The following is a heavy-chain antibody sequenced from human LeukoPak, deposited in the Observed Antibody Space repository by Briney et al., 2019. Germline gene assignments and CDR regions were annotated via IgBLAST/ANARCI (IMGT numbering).Heavy chain of an antibody. J-gene: IGHJ4*02. V-gene: IGHV1-18*01. Sequence: ASVKVSCKASGYTFTTYGISWVRQAPGQGLEWMGWISAYNGNTNYAQKFQGRVTMTTDTSTSTAYMELRSLRSDETAAYYCARQCGSLCPFDYWGQGTLVTVSS. CDR2: ISAYNGNT. D-gene: IGHD1-26*01. CDR3: ARQCGSLCPFDY. CDR1: GYTFTTYG.